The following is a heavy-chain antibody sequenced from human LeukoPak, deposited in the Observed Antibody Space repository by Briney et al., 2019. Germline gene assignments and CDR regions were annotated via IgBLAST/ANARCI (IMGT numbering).Heavy chain of an antibody. Sequence: SETLSHTCTVSGGSISGGDHYWSWIRQPPGTGLEWIGYIYYSGSTYYNPSLKSRVIISVDKYKNQFSLKLSSVTAADTAVYYCARAGNHLLYFPYFDYWGQGTLITVSS. CDR1: GGSISGGDHY. CDR2: IYYSGST. D-gene: IGHD2-2*02. V-gene: IGHV4-30-4*01. CDR3: ARAGNHLLYFPYFDY. J-gene: IGHJ4*02.